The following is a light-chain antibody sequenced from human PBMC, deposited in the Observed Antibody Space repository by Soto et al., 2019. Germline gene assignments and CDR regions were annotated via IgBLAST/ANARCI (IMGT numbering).Light chain of an antibody. CDR2: RAS. CDR3: QQSSDWPRT. J-gene: IGKJ1*01. V-gene: IGKV3-15*01. Sequence: EIVMTQSPATLSVSPGERATLSCRASQSVSNRLAWYQQRPGQAPRLLIYRASARATGIPARFSGSGSGTEFTLPNSGLHSEDFAIYYCQQSSDWPRTFGQGTKVEIK. CDR1: QSVSNR.